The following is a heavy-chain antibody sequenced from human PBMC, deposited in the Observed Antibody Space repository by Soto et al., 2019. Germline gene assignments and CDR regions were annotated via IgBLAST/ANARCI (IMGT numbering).Heavy chain of an antibody. CDR2: IWYDGSNK. D-gene: IGHD1-26*01. CDR3: ARGFRLGPYQIVDY. V-gene: IGHV3-33*01. CDR1: GFTFSSYG. Sequence: QVQLVESGGGVVQPGRSLRLSCAASGFTFSSYGMHWVRQAPGKGLEWVAVIWYDGSNKYYADSVKGRFTISRDNSKNTLYLQMNSLRAEDTAVYYWARGFRLGPYQIVDYWGQGTLVTVSS. J-gene: IGHJ4*02.